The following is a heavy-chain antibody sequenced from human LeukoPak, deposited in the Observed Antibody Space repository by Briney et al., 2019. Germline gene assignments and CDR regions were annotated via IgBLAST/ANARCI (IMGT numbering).Heavy chain of an antibody. CDR2: INSDGSST. D-gene: IGHD3-10*01. V-gene: IGHV3-74*01. CDR1: GFTFSSYW. CDR3: GRARYYGSGSFHFDY. Sequence: GGSLRLSCAASGFTFSSYWMHWVRQAPGKGLVWVSRINSDGSSTSYADSVKGRFTISRDNAKNTLYLQMNSLRAEDTAVYYCGRARYYGSGSFHFDYWGQGTLVTVSS. J-gene: IGHJ4*02.